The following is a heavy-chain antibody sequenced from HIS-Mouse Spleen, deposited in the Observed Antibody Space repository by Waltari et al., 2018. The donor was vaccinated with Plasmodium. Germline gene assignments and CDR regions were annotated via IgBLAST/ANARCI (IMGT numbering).Heavy chain of an antibody. Sequence: EVQLVEAGGGLVQHGGSLRLACAASGFTFSSYSLNWVPQAPGEGLEWVSYISSSSSTIYYADSVKGRFTISRDNAKNSLYLQMNSLRDEDTAVYYCARVVTIFGVVIDYWGQGTLVTVSS. CDR3: ARVVTIFGVVIDY. V-gene: IGHV3-48*02. J-gene: IGHJ4*02. CDR2: ISSSSSTI. D-gene: IGHD3-3*01. CDR1: GFTFSSYS.